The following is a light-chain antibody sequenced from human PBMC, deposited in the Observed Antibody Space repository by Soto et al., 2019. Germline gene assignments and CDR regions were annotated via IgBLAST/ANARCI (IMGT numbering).Light chain of an antibody. V-gene: IGKV3-20*01. CDR3: QQYGSSPIT. CDR1: QSVTSSY. Sequence: ETVLTQSPDTLSLSTGERATLSCRASQSVTSSYLAWYQQKPGQAPRPLIYDTSTRAIDIPDRFSGSGSGTDFTLTISRLEPEDFAVYYCQQYGSSPITFGQGTRLEI. J-gene: IGKJ5*01. CDR2: DTS.